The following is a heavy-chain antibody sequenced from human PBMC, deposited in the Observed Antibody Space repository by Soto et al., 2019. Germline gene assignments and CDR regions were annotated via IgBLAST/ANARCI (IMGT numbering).Heavy chain of an antibody. CDR3: ACGYSSSSEL. Sequence: VQVVQSGAEVKKPGSSVKVSCKASGGTFGSYTVNWVRQAPGQGLEWMGRIIPIVGTINYSQKFHGRVTITADTSTSTAYMELTSLRSEDTAVYFCACGYSSSSELWGQGTLVTVSS. V-gene: IGHV1-69*08. CDR2: IIPIVGTI. CDR1: GGTFGSYT. J-gene: IGHJ4*02. D-gene: IGHD6-6*01.